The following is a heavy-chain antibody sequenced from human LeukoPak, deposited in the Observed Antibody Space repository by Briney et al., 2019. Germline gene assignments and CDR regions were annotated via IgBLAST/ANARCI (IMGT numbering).Heavy chain of an antibody. V-gene: IGHV1-69*01. Sequence: SSVKVSCKASGGTFSSYAISWVRQAPGQGLEWMGGIVPIFGTANYAQKFQGRVTITADESTSTAYMELSSLRSEETAVYYCARAHCSGGSCYTHYFDYWGQGTLVTVSS. J-gene: IGHJ4*02. D-gene: IGHD2-15*01. CDR2: IVPIFGTA. CDR3: ARAHCSGGSCYTHYFDY. CDR1: GGTFSSYA.